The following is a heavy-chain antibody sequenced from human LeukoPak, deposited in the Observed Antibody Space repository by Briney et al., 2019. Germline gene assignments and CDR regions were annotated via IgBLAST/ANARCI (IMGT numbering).Heavy chain of an antibody. V-gene: IGHV3-23*01. CDR2: ISGSGGST. CDR1: GFTFSSYA. D-gene: IGHD6-13*01. CDR3: AKDTLYSSSWYWDAFDI. Sequence: GGSLRLSCAAYGFTFSSYAMSWVRQAPGKGLEWVSAISGSGGSTYYADSVKGRFTISRDNSKNTLYLQMNSLRAEDTAVYYCAKDTLYSSSWYWDAFDIWGQGTMVTVSS. J-gene: IGHJ3*02.